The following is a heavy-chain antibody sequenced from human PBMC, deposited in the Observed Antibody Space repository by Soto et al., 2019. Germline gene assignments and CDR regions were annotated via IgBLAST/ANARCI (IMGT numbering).Heavy chain of an antibody. Sequence: QVQLVQSGAEVKKPGSSVKVSCKASGGTFSSYAISWVRQAPGQGLEWMGGIIPIFGTANYAQKFQGRVTSTADESTSTAYMELSSRRSEATAVYYSYGQADSVSPSGMDVWGPGTTVTVSS. CDR2: IIPIFGTA. CDR1: GGTFSSYA. J-gene: IGHJ6*02. D-gene: IGHD4-17*01. V-gene: IGHV1-69*12. CDR3: YGQADSVSPSGMDV.